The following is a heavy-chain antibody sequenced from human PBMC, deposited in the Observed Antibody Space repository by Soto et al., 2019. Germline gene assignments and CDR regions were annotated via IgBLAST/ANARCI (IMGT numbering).Heavy chain of an antibody. V-gene: IGHV1-18*01. CDR1: GYTFTSYG. CDR3: ARDRGSYALDY. D-gene: IGHD1-26*01. J-gene: IGHJ4*02. Sequence: QVQLVQSGAEVKKPGASVKVSCKASGYTFTSYGICWVRQAPGQGLSGWDGSALTTVTQNYAQKLQGRVTMTTDTSTSTAYMELRSLRSDDAAVYYCARDRGSYALDYWGQGTLVTVSS. CDR2: SALTTVTQ.